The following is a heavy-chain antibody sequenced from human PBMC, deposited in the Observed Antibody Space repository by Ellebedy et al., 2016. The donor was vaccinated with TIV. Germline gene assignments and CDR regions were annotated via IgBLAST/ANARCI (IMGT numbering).Heavy chain of an antibody. Sequence: GGSLRLSCAASGFTFSTCWMSWVRRAPGKGLEWVANIKQDGSEKYYVDSVKGRFTISRDNAKNSLYLQMNSLRAEDTAVYYCARHPSVAGPGDVWGQGTTVTVSS. CDR1: GFTFSTCW. V-gene: IGHV3-7*03. D-gene: IGHD6-19*01. CDR2: IKQDGSEK. J-gene: IGHJ6*02. CDR3: ARHPSVAGPGDV.